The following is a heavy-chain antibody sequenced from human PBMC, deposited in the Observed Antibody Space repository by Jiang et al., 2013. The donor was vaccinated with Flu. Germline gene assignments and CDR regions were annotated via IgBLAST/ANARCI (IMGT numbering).Heavy chain of an antibody. J-gene: IGHJ2*01. CDR2: TYYRSKWYN. Sequence: RQSPSRGLEWLGRTYYRSKWYNDYAVSVKSRITINPDTSKNQFSLQLNSVTPEDTAVYYCARESYYDSSWYFDLWGRGTLVTVSS. V-gene: IGHV6-1*01. CDR3: ARESYYDSSWYFDL. D-gene: IGHD3-22*01.